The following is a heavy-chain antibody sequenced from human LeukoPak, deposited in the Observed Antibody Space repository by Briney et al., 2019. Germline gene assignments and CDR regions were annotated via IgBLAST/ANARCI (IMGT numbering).Heavy chain of an antibody. V-gene: IGHV6-1*01. Sequence: SQTLSLTCAIAGASVSSNSAACNWIRQSPSRGLEWLGRTYYRSKWYNDYAVSVKSRITINPDTSKNQFSLQLNSVTPEDTAVYYCARAIRGSGLESWGQGTLVTVSS. CDR2: TYYRSKWYN. CDR1: GASVSSNSAA. D-gene: IGHD6-25*01. J-gene: IGHJ5*02. CDR3: ARAIRGSGLES.